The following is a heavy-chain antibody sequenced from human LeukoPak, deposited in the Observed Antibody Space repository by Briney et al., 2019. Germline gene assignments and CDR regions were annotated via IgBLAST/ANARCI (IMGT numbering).Heavy chain of an antibody. CDR2: VYYSGST. CDR3: ARGGDGNVDCYFDL. V-gene: IGHV4-59*01. J-gene: IGHJ2*01. Sequence: SETLSLTCTVSGGSISTFYWSWIRQTPGKGLEWIGYVYYSGSTKYNPSLGRGVTMLIDASKHQFSFMLLSVLTVDTAFYYCARGGDGNVDCYFDLWGRGTLVTVSS. CDR1: GGSISTFY.